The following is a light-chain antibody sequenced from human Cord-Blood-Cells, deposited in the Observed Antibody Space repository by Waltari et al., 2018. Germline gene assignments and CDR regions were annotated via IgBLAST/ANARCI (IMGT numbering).Light chain of an antibody. CDR1: SSDVGGYNY. CDR2: DVS. CDR3: SSYTSSSTVV. V-gene: IGLV2-14*01. Sequence: QSALTQPASVSGSPGQSITISCTGTSSDVGGYNYVSWYQQNPGKAPKLMIYDVSNRPSGVFNRFSGSTSGNTAALTISGLQAEDEADYYCSSYTSSSTVVFGGGTKLTVL. J-gene: IGLJ2*01.